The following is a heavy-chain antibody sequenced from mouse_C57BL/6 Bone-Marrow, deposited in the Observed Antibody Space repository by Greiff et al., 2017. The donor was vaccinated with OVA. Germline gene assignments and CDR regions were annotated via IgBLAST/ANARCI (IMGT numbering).Heavy chain of an antibody. D-gene: IGHD1-1*01. J-gene: IGHJ4*01. CDR2: INPNNGGT. CDR3: AREISYYGRAMDY. CDR1: GYTFTDYY. Sequence: EVQLQQSGPELVKPGASVKISCKASGYTFTDYYMNWVKQSHGKSLEWIGDINPNNGGTSYNQKFKGKATLTVDKSSSTAYMELRSLTSEDSAVYYCAREISYYGRAMDYWGQGTSVTVSS. V-gene: IGHV1-26*01.